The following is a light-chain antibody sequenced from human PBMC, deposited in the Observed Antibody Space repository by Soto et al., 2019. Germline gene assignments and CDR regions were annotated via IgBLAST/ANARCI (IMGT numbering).Light chain of an antibody. Sequence: QSVLTQPASVSGSPGQSITISCTGTSSDVGGYNSVSWYQQHPGKAPKLMIYNDSNRPSGVSNRFSGSKSGNTASLTISGLQAEDEADYYCCSYAGSSTYVFGTGTKVTVL. CDR3: CSYAGSSTYV. J-gene: IGLJ1*01. V-gene: IGLV2-14*01. CDR2: NDS. CDR1: SSDVGGYNS.